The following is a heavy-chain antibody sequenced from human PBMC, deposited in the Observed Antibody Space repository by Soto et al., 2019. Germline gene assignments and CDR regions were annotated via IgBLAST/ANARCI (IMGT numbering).Heavy chain of an antibody. V-gene: IGHV1-69*01. J-gene: IGHJ4*02. CDR3: ARGCSGGSCNTER. D-gene: IGHD2-15*01. CDR2: IIPIFGTA. CDR1: GFTFSSYA. Sequence: VQLVESGGGLVKPGGSLRLSCAASGFTFSSYAISWVRQAPGQGLEWMGGIIPIFGTANYAQKFQGRVTITADESTSTAYMELSSLRSEDTAVYYCARGCSGGSCNTERWGQGTLVTVSS.